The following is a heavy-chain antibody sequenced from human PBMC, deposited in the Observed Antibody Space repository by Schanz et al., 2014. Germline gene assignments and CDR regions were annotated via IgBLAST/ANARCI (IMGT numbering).Heavy chain of an antibody. D-gene: IGHD2-2*01. CDR2: IWYDGNNK. V-gene: IGHV3-33*06. Sequence: QVQLVESGGDVVQPGRSLRLSCAASGFTFSSYGMHWVRQAPGKGLEWVAVIWYDGNNKYYADSVKGRFTISRDNSKNILYLQMNSLRAEDTAVYYCAKSMYSTSWAFDFWGQGAQVTVSS. CDR1: GFTFSSYG. CDR3: AKSMYSTSWAFDF. J-gene: IGHJ4*02.